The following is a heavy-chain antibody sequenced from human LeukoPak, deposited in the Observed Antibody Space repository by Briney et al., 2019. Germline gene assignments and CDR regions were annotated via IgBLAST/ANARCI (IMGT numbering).Heavy chain of an antibody. Sequence: PSETLSLTCTVSGDSISSSSYHWGWIRQPPGKGLEWIGTIYYGGSTYYNPSLKSRVTISVDTSKKQFTLKLTSVTAADTAVYYCARQYDSSGYYYPPFDYWGQGTLVTVSS. CDR3: ARQYDSSGYYYPPFDY. D-gene: IGHD3-22*01. CDR1: GDSISSSSYH. V-gene: IGHV4-39*01. CDR2: IYYGGST. J-gene: IGHJ4*02.